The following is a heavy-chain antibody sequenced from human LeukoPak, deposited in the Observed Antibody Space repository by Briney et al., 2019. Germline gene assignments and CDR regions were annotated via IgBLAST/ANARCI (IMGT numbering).Heavy chain of an antibody. CDR1: GVTVSTNY. CDR3: PKGGYSSGWPNAFDI. CDR2: IYADGGGGGT. Sequence: GGSLRLSCAVSGVTVSTNYMGWVRQAPAKGLEWVSVIYADGGGGGTYYADSVKGRFTISRDNSKNTLYLQMNSLRAEDTAVYYCPKGGYSSGWPNAFDIWGQGTVVTVSS. J-gene: IGHJ3*02. D-gene: IGHD6-19*01. V-gene: IGHV3-53*01.